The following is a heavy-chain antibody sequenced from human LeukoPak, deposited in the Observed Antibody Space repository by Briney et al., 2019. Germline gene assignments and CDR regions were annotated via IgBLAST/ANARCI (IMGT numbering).Heavy chain of an antibody. CDR1: GYTFTDYY. CDR2: INPNSGGT. CDR3: ARPQLAYCGGDCFDAFHI. Sequence: GSSVTVSFKASGYTFTDYYMHWVRQAPGQGLEGMGWINPNSGGTNYAQKFQGRVTMTRDTSISTAYMKLSRLRSDDTAVYYCARPQLAYCGGDCFDAFHIWGQGTLVTVSS. J-gene: IGHJ3*02. V-gene: IGHV1-2*02. D-gene: IGHD2-21*02.